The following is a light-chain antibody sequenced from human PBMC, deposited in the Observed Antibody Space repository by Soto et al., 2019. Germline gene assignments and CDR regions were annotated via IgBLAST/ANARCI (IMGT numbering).Light chain of an antibody. J-gene: IGLJ2*01. CDR3: AAWDDSLSGVV. CDR2: RNN. V-gene: IGLV1-47*01. Sequence: QSVLTQPPPASGTPGQRVTISCSGSSSNIGSNYVYWYQQLPGTAPKLLIYRNNQRPSGVPDRFSGSKSGTSASLAISGLRSEDEADYYWAAWDDSLSGVVFGGGTKVTVL. CDR1: SSNIGSNY.